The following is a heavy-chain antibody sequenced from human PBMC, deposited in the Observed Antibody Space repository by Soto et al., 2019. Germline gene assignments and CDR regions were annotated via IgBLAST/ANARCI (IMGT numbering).Heavy chain of an antibody. D-gene: IGHD3-16*02. CDR3: AKDRAPGGELSLLAAPDAFDI. CDR2: ISGSGGST. Sequence: GGSLRLSCAASGFTFSSYAMSWVRQALGKGLEWVSAISGSGGSTYYADSVKGRFTISRDNSKNTLYLQMNSLRAEDTAVYYCAKDRAPGGELSLLAAPDAFDIWGQGTMVTVSS. CDR1: GFTFSSYA. J-gene: IGHJ3*02. V-gene: IGHV3-23*01.